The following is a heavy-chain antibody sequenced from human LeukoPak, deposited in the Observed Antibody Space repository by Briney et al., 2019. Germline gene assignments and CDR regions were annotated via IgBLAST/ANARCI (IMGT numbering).Heavy chain of an antibody. CDR1: GFTFSNNW. Sequence: AESLRLSCAASGFTFSNNWMARVRQAPGKGLEWVANIKQDGSEKNHVGSVKGRITISRDNAKNSLYLQMNSLRAEDTAVYYCATSNDDSSVYRPFDVWGQGTMVTVSS. V-gene: IGHV3-7*02. J-gene: IGHJ3*01. D-gene: IGHD3-22*01. CDR3: ATSNDDSSVYRPFDV. CDR2: IKQDGSEK.